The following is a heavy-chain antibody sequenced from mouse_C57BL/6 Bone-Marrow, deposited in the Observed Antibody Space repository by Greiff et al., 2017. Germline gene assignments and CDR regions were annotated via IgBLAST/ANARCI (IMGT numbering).Heavy chain of an antibody. CDR3: ARSWVYAMDY. D-gene: IGHD4-1*01. J-gene: IGHJ4*01. CDR2: IYPRSGNT. V-gene: IGHV1-81*01. Sequence: QVHVKQSGAELARPGASVKLSCKASGYTFTSYGISWVKQRTGQGLEWIGEIYPRSGNTYYNEKFKGKATPTADKSSSTAYMELRSLTSEDSAVYFCARSWVYAMDYWGQGTSVTVSS. CDR1: GYTFTSYG.